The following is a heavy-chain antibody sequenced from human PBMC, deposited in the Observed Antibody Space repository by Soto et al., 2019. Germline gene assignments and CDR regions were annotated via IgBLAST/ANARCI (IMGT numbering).Heavy chain of an antibody. CDR3: ARSGSGWPPEYFQH. Sequence: RFTISRDNAKNSLYLQMNSLRAEDTAVYYCARSGSGWPPEYFQHWSQGTLVTVSS. D-gene: IGHD6-19*01. J-gene: IGHJ1*01. V-gene: IGHV3-11*06.